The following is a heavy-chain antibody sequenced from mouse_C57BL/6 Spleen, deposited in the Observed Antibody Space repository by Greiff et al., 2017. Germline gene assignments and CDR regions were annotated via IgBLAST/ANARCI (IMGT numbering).Heavy chain of an antibody. D-gene: IGHD1-1*01. CDR3: ARKGSRDAMDY. J-gene: IGHJ4*01. CDR2: IYPGDGDT. CDR1: GYAFSSSW. V-gene: IGHV1-82*01. Sequence: VQLLESGPELVKPGASVKISCKASGYAFSSSWMNWVKQRPGKGLEWIGRIYPGDGDTNYNGKFKGKATLTADKSSSTDYMQLSSLTSEDSAVYFCARKGSRDAMDYWGQGTSVTVSS.